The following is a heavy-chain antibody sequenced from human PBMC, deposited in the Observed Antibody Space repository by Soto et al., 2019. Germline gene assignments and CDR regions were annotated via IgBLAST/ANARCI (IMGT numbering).Heavy chain of an antibody. Sequence: QVQLVQSGAEVKKPGASVKVSCKASGYTFTSYGISWVRQAPGQGLEWMGWISAYNGNTKYAQKLQGRVTTTTDTXXSTAYMELRSLRSDDTAVYYCARDLGGSYYAPDDYWGQGTLVTVSS. V-gene: IGHV1-18*01. D-gene: IGHD1-26*01. CDR1: GYTFTSYG. CDR3: ARDLGGSYYAPDDY. CDR2: ISAYNGNT. J-gene: IGHJ4*02.